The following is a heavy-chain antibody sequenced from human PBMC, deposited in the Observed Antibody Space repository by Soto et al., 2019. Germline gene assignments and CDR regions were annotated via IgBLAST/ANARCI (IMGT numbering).Heavy chain of an antibody. V-gene: IGHV1-3*01. CDR1: GYTFTSYA. CDR3: ARDPQIKLDYYYYMDV. D-gene: IGHD1-7*01. Sequence: ASVKVSCKASGYTFTSYAMHWVRQAPGQRLEWMGWINAGNGNTKYSQKFQGRVTITRDTSASTAYMELSSLRSEDTAVYYCARDPQIKLDYYYYMDVWGKGTTVTVSS. J-gene: IGHJ6*03. CDR2: INAGNGNT.